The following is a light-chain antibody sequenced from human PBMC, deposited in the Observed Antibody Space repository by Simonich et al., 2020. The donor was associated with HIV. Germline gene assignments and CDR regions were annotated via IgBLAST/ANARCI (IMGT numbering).Light chain of an antibody. CDR1: QNVTSN. Sequence: EIVMTQSPATLSVSPGERATLSCRASQNVTSNLAWYQQKPGQAPRLLIYGASSRAIGIPARFSGSGSGTDFTLTISRLEPEDFAVYYCQQYGSSPGTFGQGTKLEIK. J-gene: IGKJ2*01. CDR3: QQYGSSPGT. CDR2: GAS. V-gene: IGKV3-20*01.